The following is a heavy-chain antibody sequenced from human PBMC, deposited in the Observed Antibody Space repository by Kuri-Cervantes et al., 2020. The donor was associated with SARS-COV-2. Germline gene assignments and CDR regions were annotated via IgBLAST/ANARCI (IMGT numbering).Heavy chain of an antibody. CDR1: GFTFSSYA. Sequence: GESLTLSCAASGFTFSSYAMSWVRQAPGRGLEWVSAISGSGGSTYYADSVKGRFTISRDNSKNTLYLQMNSLRAEDTAVYYCAKSGEDRYYYYYYMDVWGKGTTVTVSS. D-gene: IGHD1-26*01. J-gene: IGHJ6*03. V-gene: IGHV3-23*01. CDR2: ISGSGGST. CDR3: AKSGEDRYYYYYYMDV.